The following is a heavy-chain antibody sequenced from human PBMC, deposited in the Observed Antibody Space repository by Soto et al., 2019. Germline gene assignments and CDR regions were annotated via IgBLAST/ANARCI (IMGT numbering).Heavy chain of an antibody. Sequence: PVGSLRLSCAASGFTVSSNYMSWVRQAPGKGLEWVSIIYSGGSTYYADSVKGRFTISRDNAKNSLYLQMNSLRAEDTAVYYCARDTGAASLRFLEWLLDGMDVWGQGTTVTVSS. CDR2: IYSGGST. CDR1: GFTVSSNY. J-gene: IGHJ6*02. D-gene: IGHD3-3*01. CDR3: ARDTGAASLRFLEWLLDGMDV. V-gene: IGHV3-53*01.